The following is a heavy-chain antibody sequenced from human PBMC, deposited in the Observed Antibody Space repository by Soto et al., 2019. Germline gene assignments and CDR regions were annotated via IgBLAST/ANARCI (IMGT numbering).Heavy chain of an antibody. Sequence: VGSLRLSCAASGFTFSSYAMSWVRQAPGEGLEWVSAISGSGGSTYYADSVKGRFTISRDNSKNTLYLQMNSLRAEDTAVYYCAKGAWKLDYYYGMDVWGQGTTVTVSS. CDR2: ISGSGGST. J-gene: IGHJ6*02. V-gene: IGHV3-23*01. CDR1: GFTFSSYA. D-gene: IGHD1-1*01. CDR3: AKGAWKLDYYYGMDV.